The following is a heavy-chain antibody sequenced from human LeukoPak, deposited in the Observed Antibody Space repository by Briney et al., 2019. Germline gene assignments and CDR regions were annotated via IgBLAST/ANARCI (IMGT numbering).Heavy chain of an antibody. CDR2: IYASGRT. V-gene: IGHV4-4*07. J-gene: IGHJ4*02. CDR1: GASINSSY. D-gene: IGHD6-13*01. CDR3: ARGSSWYRTDFDY. Sequence: SDTLSLTCTVSGASINSSYWSWIRQPGGKGLEWIGRIYASGRTDYNPSLKSRVTMSADTSKNQFSLNLSSVTAADTAVYYCARGSSWYRTDFDYWGQGTLVTVSS.